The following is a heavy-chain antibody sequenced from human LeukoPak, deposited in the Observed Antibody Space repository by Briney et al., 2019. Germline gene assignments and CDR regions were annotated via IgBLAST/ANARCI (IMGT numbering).Heavy chain of an antibody. CDR1: GYTFTGYY. CDR2: INPNSGGT. D-gene: IGHD3-22*01. V-gene: IGHV1-2*06. CDR3: ARDSLYYYDSSGNDAFDI. Sequence: ASVKVSCKASGYTFTGYYMHWVRQAPGQGLEWMGRINPNSGGTNYAQKFQGRVTMTRDTSISTAYMELSRLRSDDMAVYYCARDSLYYYDSSGNDAFDIWGQGTMVAVSS. J-gene: IGHJ3*02.